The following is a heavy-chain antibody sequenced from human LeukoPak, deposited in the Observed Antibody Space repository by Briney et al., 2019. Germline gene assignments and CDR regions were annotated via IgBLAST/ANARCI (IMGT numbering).Heavy chain of an antibody. CDR1: GGSVSSGSYY. CDR2: IYHSGST. Sequence: SETLSLTCTVSGGSVSSGSYYWSWIRQPPGKGLEWIGFIYHSGSTNYNPSLKSRVTISLDTSKNQFSLRLSSVTAADTAVYYCARGLGNTVTPNYWGQGTLVTVSS. V-gene: IGHV4-61*01. D-gene: IGHD4-11*01. CDR3: ARGLGNTVTPNY. J-gene: IGHJ4*02.